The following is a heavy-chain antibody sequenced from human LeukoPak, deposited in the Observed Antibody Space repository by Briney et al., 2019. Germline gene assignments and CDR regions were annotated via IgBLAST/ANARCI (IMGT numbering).Heavy chain of an antibody. V-gene: IGHV3-33*06. Sequence: PGGSLRLSCAASGFAFNDFAMYWVRQAPGKGLDWVAVIWRDGSHRYYARSIKGRFTISRDNSKNTLYLQMSSLRAEDTAVYYCAKSSIMFAAGRLGSVDFWGQGTLVTVSS. CDR1: GFAFNDFA. CDR2: IWRDGSHR. D-gene: IGHD1-26*01. CDR3: AKSSIMFAAGRLGSVDF. J-gene: IGHJ4*02.